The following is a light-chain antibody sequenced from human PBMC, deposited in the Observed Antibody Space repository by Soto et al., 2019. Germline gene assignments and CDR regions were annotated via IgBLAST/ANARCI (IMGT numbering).Light chain of an antibody. V-gene: IGKV1-5*01. CDR3: LQYNSYSYT. J-gene: IGKJ2*01. Sequence: DIQMTQSPSTLSGSVGDRVTITCRASQTISSWLAWYQQKPGKAPKRLIYAASSLQSGAPSRFSGSGSGTEFTLTISSLQPEDSATYYCLQYNSYSYTFGQGTKVDIK. CDR2: AAS. CDR1: QTISSW.